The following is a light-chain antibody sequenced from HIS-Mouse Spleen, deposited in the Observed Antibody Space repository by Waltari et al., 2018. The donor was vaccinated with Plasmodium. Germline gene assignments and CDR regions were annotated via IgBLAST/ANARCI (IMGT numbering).Light chain of an antibody. CDR2: DVS. CDR1: SSDVGGYNY. J-gene: IGLJ1*01. Sequence: QSALTQPASVSGSPGQSITISCTGTSSDVGGYNYVSWYQQHPGKAPKLMIYDVSNRPSGVSNRFSGSKSGNTASLTISGLQAEDDADYDCSSYTSSSTLNYVFGTGTKVTVL. V-gene: IGLV2-14*03. CDR3: SSYTSSSTLNYV.